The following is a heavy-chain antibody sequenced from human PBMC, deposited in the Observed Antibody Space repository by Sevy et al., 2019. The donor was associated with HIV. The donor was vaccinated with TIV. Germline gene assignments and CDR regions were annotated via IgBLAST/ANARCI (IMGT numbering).Heavy chain of an antibody. J-gene: IGHJ4*02. CDR1: GFAFYEYS. CDR3: AREGCSRPHDY. CDR2: LSFGCGKI. V-gene: IGHV3-23*01. Sequence: GGSLRLSCAASGFAFYEYSMSWIRQAPGKGLEWVATLSFGCGKINYADSVKGRFTISRDNSKNSFYLQMDNLRVEDTGLYYGAREGCSRPHDYWGQGTRVTVSS. D-gene: IGHD2-8*01.